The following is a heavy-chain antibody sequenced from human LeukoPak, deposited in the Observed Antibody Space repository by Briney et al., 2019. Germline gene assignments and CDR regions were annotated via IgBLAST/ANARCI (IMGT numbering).Heavy chain of an antibody. V-gene: IGHV5-51*01. J-gene: IGHJ4*02. D-gene: IGHD3-22*01. CDR1: GYSFTNYW. Sequence: GESLKISCKGSGYSFTNYWIGWVRQMPGKGPEWMGIIYPADSDTRYSPSFQGQVTISVDKSISTAYLQWSSLKASDTAMYYCARPRPYYDSSGGAYHFDHWGQGTLVTVSS. CDR2: IYPADSDT. CDR3: ARPRPYYDSSGGAYHFDH.